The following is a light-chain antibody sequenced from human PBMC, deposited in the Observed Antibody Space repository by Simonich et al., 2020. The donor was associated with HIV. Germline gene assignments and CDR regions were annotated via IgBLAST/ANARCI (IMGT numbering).Light chain of an antibody. CDR2: KAS. J-gene: IGLJ1*01. CDR1: ALPKKY. V-gene: IGLV3-10*01. Sequence: SYELTQPPSVSVSLGQMARITCSGEALPKKYAYWYQQKPGQFPVLVIYKASERPQGIPERFSGSSSGTMATLTISGAQVEDEADYYCYSTDSSGNPLYVFGTGTKVTVL. CDR3: YSTDSSGNPLYV.